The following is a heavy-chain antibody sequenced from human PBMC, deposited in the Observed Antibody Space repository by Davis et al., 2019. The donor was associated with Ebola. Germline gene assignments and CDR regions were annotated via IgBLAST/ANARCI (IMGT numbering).Heavy chain of an antibody. Sequence: PSETLSLTCAVYGGSFSGYYWSWIRQPPGKGLEWIGYIYYSGSTYYNPSLKSRVTISVDTSKNQFSLKLSSVTAADTAMYYCARLGPTVMATIYLFDYWGQGTLVTVSS. CDR2: IYYSGST. D-gene: IGHD5-24*01. V-gene: IGHV4-34*09. J-gene: IGHJ4*02. CDR1: GGSFSGYY. CDR3: ARLGPTVMATIYLFDY.